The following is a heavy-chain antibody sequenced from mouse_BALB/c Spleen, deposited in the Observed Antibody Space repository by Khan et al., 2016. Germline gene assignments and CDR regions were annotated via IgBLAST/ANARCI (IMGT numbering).Heavy chain of an antibody. J-gene: IGHJ3*01. CDR1: GFTFSSYA. CDR2: ISSGGSYT. CDR3: AMERGYGSPFAY. D-gene: IGHD1-1*01. Sequence: EVELVESGGGLVKPGGSLKLSCAASGFTFSSYAMSWVRQSPEKRLEWVAEISSGGSYTYYPDTVTGRFTISRDNAKNTLYLEMSSLSSEDTAIYYCAMERGYGSPFAYWGQGTLVTVSA. V-gene: IGHV5-9-4*01.